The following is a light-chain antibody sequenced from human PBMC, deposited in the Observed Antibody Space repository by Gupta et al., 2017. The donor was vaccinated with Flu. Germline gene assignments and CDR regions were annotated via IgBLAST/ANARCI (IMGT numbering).Light chain of an antibody. Sequence: DIQMTQSPSTLSASVGDRVTLTCRASQSISNWLAWYQQKPGKAPKLLIYKASSLESGVPSRFSGTGSETEFTLTINSLQPDDFATYYCQHYNSYSQPFGQGTKVEIK. CDR2: KAS. V-gene: IGKV1-5*03. CDR1: QSISNW. CDR3: QHYNSYSQP. J-gene: IGKJ1*01.